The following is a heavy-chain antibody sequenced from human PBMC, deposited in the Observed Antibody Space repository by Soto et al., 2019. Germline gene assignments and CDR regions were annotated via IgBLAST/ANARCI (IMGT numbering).Heavy chain of an antibody. CDR2: ISYDGSNK. Sequence: PGGSLRLSCAASGFTFSSYGMHWVRQAPGKGLEWVAVISYDGSNKYYADSVKDRFTISRDNSKNTLHLQMNSLKAEDTAIYYCVKERMEQYQVLPFFEYWGQGTQVTVSS. CDR3: VKERMEQYQVLPFFEY. V-gene: IGHV3-30*18. D-gene: IGHD2-2*01. CDR1: GFTFSSYG. J-gene: IGHJ4*02.